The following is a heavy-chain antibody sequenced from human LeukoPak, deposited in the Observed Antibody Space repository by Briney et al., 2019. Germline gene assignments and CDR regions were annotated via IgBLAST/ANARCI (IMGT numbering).Heavy chain of an antibody. CDR2: IKSKTDGGTT. Sequence: GGSLRLSCTVSGFSLSSYALSWARRAPGKGLEWVGRIKSKTDGGTTDYAAPVKGRFTISRDDSKNTLYLQMNSLKTEDAAVYYCTTDYYDSSGYLYYFDYWGQGTLVTVSS. V-gene: IGHV3-15*01. J-gene: IGHJ4*02. CDR3: TTDYYDSSGYLYYFDY. CDR1: GFSLSSYA. D-gene: IGHD3-22*01.